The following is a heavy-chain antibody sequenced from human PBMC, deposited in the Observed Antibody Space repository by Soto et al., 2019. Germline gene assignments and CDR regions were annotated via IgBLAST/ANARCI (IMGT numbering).Heavy chain of an antibody. CDR1: GGSISSYY. CDR3: AREGGDYDDAFDI. D-gene: IGHD4-17*01. V-gene: IGHV4-59*01. J-gene: IGHJ3*02. Sequence: SETLSLTCTVSGGSISSYYWSWIRQPPGKGLEWIGYIYCSGSTNYNPSLKSRVTISVDTSKNQFSLKPSSVTAADTAVYYCAREGGDYDDAFDIWGQGTMVTVSS. CDR2: IYCSGST.